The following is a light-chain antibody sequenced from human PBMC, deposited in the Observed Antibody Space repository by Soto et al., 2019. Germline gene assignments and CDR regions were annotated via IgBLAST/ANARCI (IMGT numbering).Light chain of an antibody. J-gene: IGKJ5*01. Sequence: DIMMTQSPRSLPVTPGEPTSISCRSSQILLHSNGYNCLDWYLQKPGQSPQLLIYLGSNRASGVPDRFSGSGSGTDFTLKISRVEAEDVGVYYCMQALQTPITFGQGTRLEIK. V-gene: IGKV2-28*01. CDR3: MQALQTPIT. CDR1: QILLHSNGYNC. CDR2: LGS.